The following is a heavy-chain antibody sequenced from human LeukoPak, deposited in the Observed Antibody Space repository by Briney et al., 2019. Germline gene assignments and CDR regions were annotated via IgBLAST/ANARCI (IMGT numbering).Heavy chain of an antibody. CDR2: ISSSGSTI. V-gene: IGHV3-48*03. J-gene: IGHJ4*02. Sequence: GGSLRLSCAASGFTFSSYEMNWVRQAPGKGLEWVSYISSSGSTIYYADSVKGRFTISRDNAKNSLYLQMNSLRAEDTAVYYCARDSDSSYRYYYDSSGCFDYWGQGTLVTVSS. D-gene: IGHD3-22*01. CDR3: ARDSDSSYRYYYDSSGCFDY. CDR1: GFTFSSYE.